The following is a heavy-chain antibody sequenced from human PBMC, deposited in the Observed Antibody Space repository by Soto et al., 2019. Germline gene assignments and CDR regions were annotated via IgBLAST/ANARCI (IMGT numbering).Heavy chain of an antibody. CDR3: ARDWDDPESY. D-gene: IGHD1-26*01. CDR1: GFTFSSYE. Sequence: PGGSLRLSCAASGFTFSSYEMNWVRQAPGKGLEWGSYISSSGSTIYYADSVKGRFTISRDNAKNSLYLQMNSLRAEDTAVYYCARDWDDPESYWGQGTLVTVSS. V-gene: IGHV3-48*03. CDR2: ISSSGSTI. J-gene: IGHJ4*02.